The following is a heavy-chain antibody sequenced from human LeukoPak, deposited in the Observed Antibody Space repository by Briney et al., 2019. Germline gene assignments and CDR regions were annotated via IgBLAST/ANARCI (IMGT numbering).Heavy chain of an antibody. D-gene: IGHD3-16*01. CDR1: GGTFSSYA. J-gene: IGHJ3*02. Sequence: GASVKVSCKASGGTFSSYAISWVRQAPGQGLEWMGGIIPIFGTANYAQKFQGRVTITTDESTSTACMELSSLRSEDTAVYARSALPTTRLGGDAFDIWGQGTMVTVSS. CDR3: SALPTTRLGGDAFDI. V-gene: IGHV1-69*05. CDR2: IIPIFGTA.